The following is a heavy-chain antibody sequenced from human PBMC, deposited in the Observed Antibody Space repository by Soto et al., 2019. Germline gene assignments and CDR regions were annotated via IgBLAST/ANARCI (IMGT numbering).Heavy chain of an antibody. Sequence: PGGSLRLSCAASGFTFSSYAMSWVRQAPGKGLEWVSAISGSGGSTYYADSVKGRFTISRDNSKNTLYLQMNSLRAEDTAVYYCAKDYGDYDYYYYGMDVWGQGTTVTVSS. D-gene: IGHD4-17*01. CDR3: AKDYGDYDYYYYGMDV. CDR1: GFTFSSYA. CDR2: ISGSGGST. J-gene: IGHJ6*02. V-gene: IGHV3-23*01.